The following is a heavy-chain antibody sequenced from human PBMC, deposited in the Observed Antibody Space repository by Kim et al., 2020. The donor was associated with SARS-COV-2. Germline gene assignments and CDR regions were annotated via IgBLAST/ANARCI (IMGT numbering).Heavy chain of an antibody. Sequence: ASVKVSCKASGYTFTSYDINWVRQATGQGLEWMGWMNPNSGNTGYAQKFQGRVTMTRNTSISTAYMELSSLRSEDTAVYYCARGFFIPQWLVRPDGMDVWGQGTTVTVSS. D-gene: IGHD6-19*01. V-gene: IGHV1-8*01. J-gene: IGHJ6*02. CDR2: MNPNSGNT. CDR3: ARGFFIPQWLVRPDGMDV. CDR1: GYTFTSYD.